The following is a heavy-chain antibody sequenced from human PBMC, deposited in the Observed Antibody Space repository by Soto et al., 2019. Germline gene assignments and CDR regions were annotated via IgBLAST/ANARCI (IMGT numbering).Heavy chain of an antibody. D-gene: IGHD1-26*01. V-gene: IGHV3-30*18. CDR2: ISSDGSSK. CDR3: AKDRGLAESGRWSHYYYGMDV. CDR1: GFTLTNNG. J-gene: IGHJ6*02. Sequence: QVQLLESGGGVVQPGRSLRLSCVASGFTLTNNGMHWVRQAPCQGLEWVAVISSDGSSKYYGDSVRGRFTISRDNSKNTLFLEMNRLRSEETAVYYCAKDRGLAESGRWSHYYYGMDVWGQGTKVNVSS.